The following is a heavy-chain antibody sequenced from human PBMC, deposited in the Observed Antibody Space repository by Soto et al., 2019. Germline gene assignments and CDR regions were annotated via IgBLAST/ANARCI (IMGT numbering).Heavy chain of an antibody. Sequence: HPGGSLRLSFAAAEFRISSYSMCWVRQAPGKGLEWASYISSSSSTIYYADSVKGRFTVSRDNAKNSLYLQMSSLRAEDTAVYYCARGEGYFDYWGQGTLVTVSS. CDR1: EFRISSYS. J-gene: IGHJ4*02. CDR3: ARGEGYFDY. D-gene: IGHD1-26*01. V-gene: IGHV3-48*01. CDR2: ISSSSSTI.